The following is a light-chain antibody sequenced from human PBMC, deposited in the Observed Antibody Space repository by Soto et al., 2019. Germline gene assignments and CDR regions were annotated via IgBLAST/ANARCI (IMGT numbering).Light chain of an antibody. CDR2: KNN. CDR3: STWDDSLSGPWV. J-gene: IGLJ3*02. V-gene: IGLV1-47*01. CDR1: NSNIGRNF. Sequence: QPVLTQPPSASGTPGQRVTISCSGSNSNIGRNFVYWYQQLPGTAPKLLIYKNNQRPSGVPDRFSGSKSGTSASLAISGLRSEDEADYYCSTWDDSLSGPWVFGGGPKLTVL.